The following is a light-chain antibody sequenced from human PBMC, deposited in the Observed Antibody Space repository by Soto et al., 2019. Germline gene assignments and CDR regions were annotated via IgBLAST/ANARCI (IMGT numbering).Light chain of an antibody. CDR3: QQSGTSPLT. CDR1: QSVSNNY. CDR2: GAS. V-gene: IGKV3-20*01. J-gene: IGKJ4*01. Sequence: EIVLTQSPGTLSLSPGERATLSCRASQSVSNNYLAWYQQKPGQAPRLLIYGASHRATGIPDRFSGSGSATDFTLTISRLEPEDFAVYFCQQSGTSPLTFGGGTQVEIK.